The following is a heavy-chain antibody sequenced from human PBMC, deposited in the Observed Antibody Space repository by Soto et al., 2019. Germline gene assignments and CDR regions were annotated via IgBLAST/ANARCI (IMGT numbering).Heavy chain of an antibody. D-gene: IGHD3-22*01. CDR3: ARGLGNRSGSLGFDP. V-gene: IGHV4-34*01. CDR1: GGSFSGYY. CDR2: INHSGST. Sequence: QVQLQQWGAGLLKPSETLSLTCAVYGGSFSGYYWSWIRQPPGKGLEWIGEINHSGSTNYNPSLKSRVTISVDTSKNQFSLKLSSVTAADTAVYYCARGLGNRSGSLGFDPWGQGTLVTVSS. J-gene: IGHJ5*02.